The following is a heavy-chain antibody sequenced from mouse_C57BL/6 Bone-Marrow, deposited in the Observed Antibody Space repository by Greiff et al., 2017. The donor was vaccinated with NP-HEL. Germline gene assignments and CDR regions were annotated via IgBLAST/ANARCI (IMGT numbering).Heavy chain of an antibody. V-gene: IGHV5-9-1*02. D-gene: IGHD2-5*01. J-gene: IGHJ1*03. CDR2: ISSGGDYI. CDR1: GFTFSSDA. Sequence: EVQLVESGEGLVKPGGSLKLSCAASGFTFSSDAMSWVRQTPEKRLEWVAYISSGGDYIYYADTVKGRFTISRDNARNTLYLQMSSLKSEDTAMYYCTRDYSNFHWYFDVWGTGTTVTVSS. CDR3: TRDYSNFHWYFDV.